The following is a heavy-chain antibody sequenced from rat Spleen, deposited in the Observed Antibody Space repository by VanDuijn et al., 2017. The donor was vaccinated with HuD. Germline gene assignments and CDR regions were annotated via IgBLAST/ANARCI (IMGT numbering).Heavy chain of an antibody. CDR1: GFSFSDYY. Sequence: EVQLVESGGGLVQPGRSLKLSYAASGFSFSDYYMAWVRQAPTKGLEWVASIGYDGSSTYYRDSVKGRFTISRDNAKSTLYLQMDSLRSEDTATYYCARWGITTFDYFDYWGQGVMVTVSS. D-gene: IGHD1-4*01. V-gene: IGHV5-7*01. CDR3: ARWGITTFDYFDY. CDR2: IGYDGSST. J-gene: IGHJ2*01.